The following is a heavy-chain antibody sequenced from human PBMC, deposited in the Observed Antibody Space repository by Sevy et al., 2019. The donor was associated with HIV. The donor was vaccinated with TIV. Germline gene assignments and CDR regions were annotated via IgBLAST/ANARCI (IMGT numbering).Heavy chain of an antibody. Sequence: GGSLRLSCAASGFAFSTHAMHWVRQAPGKGLEWVAVISYEGTETFYASSVEGRFTISRDNSKNMLSLQINSLRPEGTAVYYCARDGGNSVKWYPLYWGHGTLVTVSS. V-gene: IGHV3-30-3*01. CDR1: GFAFSTHA. D-gene: IGHD2-2*01. CDR3: ARDGGNSVKWYPLY. J-gene: IGHJ4*01. CDR2: ISYEGTET.